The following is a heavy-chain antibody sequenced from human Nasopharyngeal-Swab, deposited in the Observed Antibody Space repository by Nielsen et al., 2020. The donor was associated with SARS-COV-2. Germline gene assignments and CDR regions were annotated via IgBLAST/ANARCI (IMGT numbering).Heavy chain of an antibody. J-gene: IGHJ6*02. CDR3: ARDKGMRDYVWGSYRSSYYYYYVMDV. Sequence: GESLKISCAGSGFTFSRYWMSWVRQAPGKGLEWVANIKQDGSEKYYEDSVKGRFTISRDNAKNSLYLQMNSLRAEDTAVYYCARDKGMRDYVWGSYRSSYYYYYVMDVWGQGTTVTVSS. CDR1: GFTFSRYW. V-gene: IGHV3-7*01. D-gene: IGHD3-16*02. CDR2: IKQDGSEK.